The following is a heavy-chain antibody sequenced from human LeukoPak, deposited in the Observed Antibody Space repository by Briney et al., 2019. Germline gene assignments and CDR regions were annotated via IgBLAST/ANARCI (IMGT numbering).Heavy chain of an antibody. D-gene: IGHD6-19*01. Sequence: PSETLSLTCSVSGGSISSHYWSWIRQPAGKGLEWIGRIYTSGSTNYNPSLKSRVTMSVDTSKNQFSLKLSSVTAADTAVYYCARDQVVAGYYYGMDVWGQGTTVTVSS. J-gene: IGHJ6*02. CDR2: IYTSGST. CDR3: ARDQVVAGYYYGMDV. CDR1: GGSISSHY. V-gene: IGHV4-4*07.